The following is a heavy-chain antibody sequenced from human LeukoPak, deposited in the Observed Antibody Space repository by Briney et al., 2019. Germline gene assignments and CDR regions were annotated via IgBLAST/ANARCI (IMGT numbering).Heavy chain of an antibody. CDR1: GFTFSDYY. D-gene: IGHD4-17*01. CDR3: ARAEHYGDYVGWYFDL. V-gene: IGHV3-11*06. J-gene: IGHJ2*01. Sequence: PGGSLRLSCAASGFTFSDYYLSWIRQAPGKGLEGVSYISSSSRYTNYADYVKARFTISSDNAKNSLYLQMNSLTAEDTAVYYCARAEHYGDYVGWYFDLWGRGTLVTVSS. CDR2: ISSSSRYT.